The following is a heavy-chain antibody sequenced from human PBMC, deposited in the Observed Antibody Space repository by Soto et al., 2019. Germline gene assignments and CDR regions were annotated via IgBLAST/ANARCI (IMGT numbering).Heavy chain of an antibody. Sequence: PGGSLRLSCASSGFTFSSYAMDWVRHAPGKGLELVAVISYDGSNKYYADSVKGRFTISRDNSKNTLYLQMNSLRAEDTAVYYCARDRGEILTGYPLDYWGQGTLVTVSS. J-gene: IGHJ4*02. V-gene: IGHV3-30-3*01. D-gene: IGHD3-9*01. CDR2: ISYDGSNK. CDR3: ARDRGEILTGYPLDY. CDR1: GFTFSSYA.